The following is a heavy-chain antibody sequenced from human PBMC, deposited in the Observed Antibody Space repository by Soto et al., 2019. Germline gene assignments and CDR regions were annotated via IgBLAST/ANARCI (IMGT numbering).Heavy chain of an antibody. V-gene: IGHV4-30-2*06. J-gene: IGHJ5*02. CDR1: GASISYGGFP. D-gene: IGHD1-26*01. Sequence: SETLSLTCTVFGASISYGGFPWSWIWQSPGKGLEWIGYINHFESTYFHPSSKSRLSMSIVRSRNMFSLNVSPVTAADMVGDDCVRGGGYYACDRWGKGRPGTVSS. CDR2: INHFEST. CDR3: VRGGGYYACDR.